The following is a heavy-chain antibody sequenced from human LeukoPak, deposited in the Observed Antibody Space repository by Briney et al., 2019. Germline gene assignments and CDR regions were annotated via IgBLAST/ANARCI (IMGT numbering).Heavy chain of an antibody. D-gene: IGHD3-9*01. CDR2: ISYDGSNK. J-gene: IGHJ4*02. CDR1: GFTFSSYA. V-gene: IGHV3-30*04. CDR3: ARGPHGRIYDILTGFDY. Sequence: GRSLRLSCAASGFTFSSYAMHWVRQAPGKGLEWVAVISYDGSNKYYADSVKGRFTISRDNSKNTLYLQMNSLRAEDTAVYYCARGPHGRIYDILTGFDYWGQGTLVTVSS.